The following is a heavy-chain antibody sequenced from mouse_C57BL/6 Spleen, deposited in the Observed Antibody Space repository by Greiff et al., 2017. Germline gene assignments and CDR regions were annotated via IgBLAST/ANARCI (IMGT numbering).Heavy chain of an antibody. D-gene: IGHD3-2*02. CDR2: IDPSDSET. J-gene: IGHJ1*03. CDR1: GYTFTSYW. V-gene: IGHV1-52*01. CDR3: ARRAAQATSYWYFDV. Sequence: QVQLQQPGAELVRPGSSVKLSCKASGYTFTSYWMHWVKQRPIQGLEWIGNIDPSDSETHYNQKFKDKATLTVDKSSSTAYMQLSSLTSEDSAVYYCARRAAQATSYWYFDVWGTGTTVTVSS.